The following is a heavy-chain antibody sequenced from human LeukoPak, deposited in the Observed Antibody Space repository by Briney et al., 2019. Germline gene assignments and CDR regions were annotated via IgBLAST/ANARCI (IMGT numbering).Heavy chain of an antibody. CDR1: GFTFSSYS. V-gene: IGHV3-21*01. CDR3: ARAGHVITMIVVLDAFDI. D-gene: IGHD3-22*01. J-gene: IGHJ3*02. CDR2: ISSSGSHM. Sequence: GGSLRLSCAASGFTFSSYSMNWVRQAPGKGLEWVSSISSSGSHMYYADSVKGRFTISRDNAKSSLYLQMNTLRAEDTAVYYCARAGHVITMIVVLDAFDIWGQGTMVTVSS.